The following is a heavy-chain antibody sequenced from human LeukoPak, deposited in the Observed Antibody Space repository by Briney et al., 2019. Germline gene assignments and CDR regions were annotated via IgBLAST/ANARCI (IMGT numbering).Heavy chain of an antibody. CDR3: AKDSAIFGRSGNWFDP. CDR1: GFTFSSYG. CDR2: IRYDGSNK. V-gene: IGHV3-30*02. D-gene: IGHD3-3*01. J-gene: IGHJ5*02. Sequence: GGSLRLSCAASGFTFSSYGMHWVRQAPGKGLEWVAFIRYDGSNKYYTDSVKGRFTISRDNSKNTLYLQMNSLRAEDTAVYYCAKDSAIFGRSGNWFDPWGQGTLVTVSS.